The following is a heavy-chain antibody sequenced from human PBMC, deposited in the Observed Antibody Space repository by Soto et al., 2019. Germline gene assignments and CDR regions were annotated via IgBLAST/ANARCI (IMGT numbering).Heavy chain of an antibody. CDR2: INAGNGNT. V-gene: IGHV1-3*01. D-gene: IGHD3-22*01. Sequence: ASVKVSCKASGYTFTSYAMHWVRQAPGQRLEWMGWINAGNGNTKYSQKFQGRVTITRDTSASTAYMELSSLRSEDTAVYYCARDQRLDYYDSSGSLAFDIWGQGTMVTVS. J-gene: IGHJ3*02. CDR3: ARDQRLDYYDSSGSLAFDI. CDR1: GYTFTSYA.